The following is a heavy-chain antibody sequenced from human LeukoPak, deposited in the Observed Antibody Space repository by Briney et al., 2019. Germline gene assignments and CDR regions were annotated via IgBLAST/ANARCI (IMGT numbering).Heavy chain of an antibody. V-gene: IGHV1-18*01. D-gene: IGHD6-19*01. Sequence: ASVKVSCKASGYTFTSYGISWVRQAPGQGLEWVGWISANNGDTDYAQKFQARVTMTTDTSTSTAYMELRSLRSDDTAVYYCARGHGSGSYYFDYWGQGTLVTVSS. J-gene: IGHJ4*02. CDR3: ARGHGSGSYYFDY. CDR2: ISANNGDT. CDR1: GYTFTSYG.